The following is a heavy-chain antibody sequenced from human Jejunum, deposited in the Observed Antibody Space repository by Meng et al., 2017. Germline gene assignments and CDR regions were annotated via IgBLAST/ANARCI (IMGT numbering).Heavy chain of an antibody. CDR3: AHRLAYSSNYNVGWFDP. CDR1: GFSLSTSGVG. Sequence: GPTLVKPTQTLTLTCTFSGFSLSTSGVGVGWIRQPPGKALECLALIYWDDDKRYNPSLKNRLTITKDTSKNQVVLTMTNMDPVDTATYYCAHRLAYSSNYNVGWFDPWGQGTLVTVSS. CDR2: IYWDDDK. D-gene: IGHD6-13*01. J-gene: IGHJ5*02. V-gene: IGHV2-5*02.